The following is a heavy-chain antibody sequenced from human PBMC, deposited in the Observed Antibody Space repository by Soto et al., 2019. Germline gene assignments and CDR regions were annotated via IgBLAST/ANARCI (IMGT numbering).Heavy chain of an antibody. CDR3: TRVEGWELLRRFDY. CDR2: IRSKAYGGTT. CDR1: GFSFGDYA. Sequence: GGSLRLSCTASGFSFGDYAMSWVRQAPGKGLEWVGFIRSKAYGGTTEYAASVKGRFTISRDDSKSIAYLQMNSLKTEDTAVYYCTRVEGWELLRRFDYWGQVTLVTVSS. J-gene: IGHJ4*02. V-gene: IGHV3-49*04. D-gene: IGHD1-26*01.